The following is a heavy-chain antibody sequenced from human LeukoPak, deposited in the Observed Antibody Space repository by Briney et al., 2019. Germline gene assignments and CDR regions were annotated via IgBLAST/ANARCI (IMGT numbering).Heavy chain of an antibody. Sequence: PSETLSLTCTVSGGSISSSYYYWGWIRQPPGKGLEWIGSIYYSGSTFYNPSLKSRVTISVDTSKNQFSLKLRSVTAADTAVYYCARGLVVVNPIDYWGQGTLVTVSS. V-gene: IGHV4-39*01. J-gene: IGHJ4*02. CDR1: GGSISSSYYY. CDR2: IYYSGST. D-gene: IGHD3-22*01. CDR3: ARGLVVVNPIDY.